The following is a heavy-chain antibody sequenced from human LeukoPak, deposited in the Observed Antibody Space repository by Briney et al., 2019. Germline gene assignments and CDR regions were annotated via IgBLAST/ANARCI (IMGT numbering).Heavy chain of an antibody. V-gene: IGHV3-30*18. Sequence: GGSLRLSCAASGFTFGSYGMHWVRQAPGKGLEWVAVISYDGSNKYYADSVKGRFTISRDNSKNTLYLQMNSLRAGDTAVYYCAKVGYSYAIDYWGQGTLVTVSS. J-gene: IGHJ4*02. CDR1: GFTFGSYG. D-gene: IGHD5-18*01. CDR3: AKVGYSYAIDY. CDR2: ISYDGSNK.